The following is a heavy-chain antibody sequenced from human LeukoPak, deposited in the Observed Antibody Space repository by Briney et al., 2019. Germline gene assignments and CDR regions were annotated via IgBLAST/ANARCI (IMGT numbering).Heavy chain of an antibody. CDR2: INRSSSTI. V-gene: IGHV3-48*02. CDR1: GFTFSSYC. D-gene: IGHD3-10*01. J-gene: IGHJ6*02. CDR3: ARGRITMVRGAQVYYYGIDV. Sequence: GGSLRLSCEASGFTFSSYCMNWVRQAPGQGLEWVSYINRSSSTIYYADYVKGRFTISRDTAKNSLYLQMNSLRDEDTAVYYCARGRITMVRGAQVYYYGIDVWGQGTTVTVSS.